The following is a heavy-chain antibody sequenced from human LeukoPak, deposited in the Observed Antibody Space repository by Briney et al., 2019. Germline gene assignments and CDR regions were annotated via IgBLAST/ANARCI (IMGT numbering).Heavy chain of an antibody. CDR2: IYYSGST. J-gene: IGHJ5*02. D-gene: IGHD4-11*01. CDR3: ARDGDDYSNLVPGWFDP. CDR1: GGSISSYY. Sequence: SETLSLTCTVSGGSISSYYWSWIRQPPGKGLEWIGYIYYSGSTNYNPSLKSRVTISVDTSKNQFSLKLSSVTAADTAVYYCARDGDDYSNLVPGWFDPWGQGTLVTVSS. V-gene: IGHV4-59*12.